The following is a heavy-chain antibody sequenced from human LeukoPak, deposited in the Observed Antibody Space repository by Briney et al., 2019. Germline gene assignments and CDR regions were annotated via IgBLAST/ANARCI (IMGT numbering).Heavy chain of an antibody. CDR1: GFTFSSYW. V-gene: IGHV3-7*01. Sequence: GGSLRLSCAASGFTFSSYWMSWVRQAPGKGLEWVANIKQDGSEKYYVDSVKGRFTISRDNAKNSLYLQMNSLRAEDTAVYYRARDGAGGYYYYYYMDVWGKGTTVTVSS. D-gene: IGHD1-14*01. CDR3: ARDGAGGYYYYYYMDV. J-gene: IGHJ6*03. CDR2: IKQDGSEK.